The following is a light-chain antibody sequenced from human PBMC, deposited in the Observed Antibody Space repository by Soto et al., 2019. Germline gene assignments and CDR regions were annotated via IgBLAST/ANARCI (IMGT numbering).Light chain of an antibody. CDR3: QQYNDWLWT. CDR2: GAS. J-gene: IGKJ1*01. Sequence: TRMTQSAATLYASPEERLTLSCRASQSVTYNLAWYQQKPGQAPRLLIYGASTRATGIPARFSGRGSGTEFTLTITSLQSEDFAVYYCQQYNDWLWTFGQGTKVDIK. CDR1: QSVTYN. V-gene: IGKV3-15*01.